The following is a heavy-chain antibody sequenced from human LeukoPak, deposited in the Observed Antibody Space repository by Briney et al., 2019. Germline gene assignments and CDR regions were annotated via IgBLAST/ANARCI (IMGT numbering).Heavy chain of an antibody. V-gene: IGHV3-30*04. CDR1: GFAFSSYA. Sequence: GGSLRLSCAASGFAFSSYAMYWVRQAPGKGLEWVAVISYDGSNKYYADSVKGRFTISRDNSKNTLYLQMNSLRAEDTAVYYCANGARSRLNLGYCSGGSCYGHYYYYYGMDVWGQGTTVTVSS. CDR2: ISYDGSNK. J-gene: IGHJ6*02. D-gene: IGHD2-15*01. CDR3: ANGARSRLNLGYCSGGSCYGHYYYYYGMDV.